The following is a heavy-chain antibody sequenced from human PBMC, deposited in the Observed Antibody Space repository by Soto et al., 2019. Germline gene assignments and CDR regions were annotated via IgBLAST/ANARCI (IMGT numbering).Heavy chain of an antibody. CDR3: SSSSWSPEYFQH. CDR2: IYYSGST. V-gene: IGHV4-39*01. Sequence: SETLSLTCTVPGGSISSSSYYWCWIRQPPGKGLEWIGSIYYSGSTYYNPSLKSRVTISVDTSKNQFSLKLSSVTAADTAVYYCSSSSWSPEYFQHWGQGTLVTVSS. CDR1: GGSISSSSYY. J-gene: IGHJ1*01. D-gene: IGHD6-13*01.